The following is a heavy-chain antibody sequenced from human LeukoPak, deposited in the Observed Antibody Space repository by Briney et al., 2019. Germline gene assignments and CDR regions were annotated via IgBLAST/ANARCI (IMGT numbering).Heavy chain of an antibody. J-gene: IGHJ4*02. D-gene: IGHD3-22*01. CDR3: ARDNYYDRPYYFDY. V-gene: IGHV3-21*01. Sequence: GGSLRLSCAASGFTFSSYSMNWVRQSPGKGLEWVSSISSSSSYIYYADSVKGRFTISRDNAKNSLYLQMNSLRAEDTAVYYCARDNYYDRPYYFDYWGQGTLVTVSS. CDR2: ISSSSSYI. CDR1: GFTFSSYS.